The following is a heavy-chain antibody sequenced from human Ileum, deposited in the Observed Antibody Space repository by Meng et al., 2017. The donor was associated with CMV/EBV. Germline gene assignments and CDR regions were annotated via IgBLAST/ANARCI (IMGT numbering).Heavy chain of an antibody. CDR3: AKSFFGSGNYYNCPGYFDY. J-gene: IGHJ4*02. Sequence: GESLKISCAASGFTVSSRYMSWVRQAPGKGLEWVSVIYIGSSIITYADSVKGRFTISRDDSKNTLYLQMSSLTADDTAVYYCAKSFFGSGNYYNCPGYFDYWGQGTLVTVSS. D-gene: IGHD3-10*01. CDR1: GFTVSSRY. V-gene: IGHV3-23*03. CDR2: IYIGSSII.